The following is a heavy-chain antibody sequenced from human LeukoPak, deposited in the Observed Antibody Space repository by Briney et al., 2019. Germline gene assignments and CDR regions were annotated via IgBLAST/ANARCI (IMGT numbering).Heavy chain of an antibody. J-gene: IGHJ4*02. CDR3: ARVSGSGSHSDY. CDR2: INHSGST. V-gene: IGHV4-34*01. CDR1: GGPFSGYY. Sequence: SETLSLTCAVYGGPFSGYYWSWIRQPPGKGLEWIGEINHSGSTNYNPSLKSRVTISVDTSKNQFSLKLSSVTAADTAVYYCARVSGSGSHSDYWGQGTLVTVSS. D-gene: IGHD3-10*01.